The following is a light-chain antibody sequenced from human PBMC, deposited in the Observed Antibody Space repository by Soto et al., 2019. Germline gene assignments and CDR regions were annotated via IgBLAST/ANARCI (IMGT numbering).Light chain of an antibody. CDR2: GAS. CDR3: QQYGRSPWT. V-gene: IGKV3-20*01. CDR1: QSVSSSY. J-gene: IGKJ1*01. Sequence: EIVLTQSPGTLSLSPGDRATLSCRASQSVSSSYLAWYQQKPGQAPGLLIYGASSRATDIPDRFSGSGSGTDFTLTISRLEPEDFAVYYCQQYGRSPWTFGQGTKVEVK.